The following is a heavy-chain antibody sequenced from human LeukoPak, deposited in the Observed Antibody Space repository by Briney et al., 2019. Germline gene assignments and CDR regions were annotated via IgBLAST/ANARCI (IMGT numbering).Heavy chain of an antibody. CDR3: TMVRGVTLDY. CDR1: GFTFSSYE. D-gene: IGHD3-10*01. CDR2: ISSSGSTI. J-gene: IGHJ4*02. V-gene: IGHV3-48*03. Sequence: GGSLRLSCAASGFTFSSYEMNWVRQAPGKGLEWVSYISSSGSTIYYADSVRGRFNISRDNAKNSLYLQMNSLRAEDTAVYYCTMVRGVTLDYWGQGTLVTVSS.